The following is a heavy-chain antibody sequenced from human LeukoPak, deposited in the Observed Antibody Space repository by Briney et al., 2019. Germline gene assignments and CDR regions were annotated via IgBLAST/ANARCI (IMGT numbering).Heavy chain of an antibody. V-gene: IGHV3-74*01. CDR2: TNGDGSST. CDR3: ACLEAAAT. J-gene: IGHJ4*02. CDR1: GFSLSRYW. D-gene: IGHD6-25*01. Sequence: GGSLRLSCAASGFSLSRYWMHWVSQAPGKGLVWVSGTNGDGSSTSYADSVKGRFTISRDNAKNTLYLQMNSLRAEDTAVYYCACLEAAATGGQGTLVTVSS.